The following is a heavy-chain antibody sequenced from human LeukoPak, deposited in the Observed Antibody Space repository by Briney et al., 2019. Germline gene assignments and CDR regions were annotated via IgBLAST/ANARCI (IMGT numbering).Heavy chain of an antibody. CDR1: GFTFSSYS. CDR3: ARVLMPRDSSGYSYPGGFDH. Sequence: GGSLRLSCAASGFTFSSYSMNWVRQAPGKGLEWVSSISSSSSYIYYADSVKGRFTISRDNAKNSLYLQMNSLRAEDTAVYYCARVLMPRDSSGYSYPGGFDHWGQGTLVTVSS. CDR2: ISSSSSYI. J-gene: IGHJ4*02. V-gene: IGHV3-21*01. D-gene: IGHD3-22*01.